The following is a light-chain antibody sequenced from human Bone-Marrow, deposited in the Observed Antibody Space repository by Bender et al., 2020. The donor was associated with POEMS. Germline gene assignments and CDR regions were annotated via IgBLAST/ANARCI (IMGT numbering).Light chain of an antibody. Sequence: QSVLTQPPSASGTPGQRVTISCSGGSIGRNPINWYQQLPGTAPPLVIYADDWRPSGVPNRFSASRSGSSAYLAISGFQSEDAAGDYCETWDGGLSDWLFGRGNRLNV. CDR3: ETWDGGLSDWL. V-gene: IGLV1-44*01. CDR2: ADD. CDR1: SIGRNP. J-gene: IGLJ3*02.